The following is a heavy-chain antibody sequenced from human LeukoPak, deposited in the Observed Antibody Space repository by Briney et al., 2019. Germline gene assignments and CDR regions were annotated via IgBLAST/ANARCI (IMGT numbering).Heavy chain of an antibody. J-gene: IGHJ4*02. CDR3: AKELLTGLSLGYFDY. CDR1: GFTFSSYS. CDR2: ISGSGGST. D-gene: IGHD2-21*01. V-gene: IGHV3-23*01. Sequence: GGSLRLSCAASGFTFSSYSMNWVRQAPGKGLEWVSAISGSGGSTYYADSVKGRFTISRDNSKNTLYLQMNSLRAEDTAVYYCAKELLTGLSLGYFDYWGQGTLVTVSS.